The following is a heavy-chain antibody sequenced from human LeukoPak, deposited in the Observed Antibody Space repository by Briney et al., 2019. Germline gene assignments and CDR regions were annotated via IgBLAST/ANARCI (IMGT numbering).Heavy chain of an antibody. CDR3: ARGDDYGDANFDY. J-gene: IGHJ4*02. Sequence: GGSLRVSCAASGFTFRIYGMKWVRQAPGKGLEWGSAFSGRVDSTCYADSMKCRFTSSRKNSKNTLYLQMNSLRAEDTAVYYWARGDDYGDANFDYWGQGTLVTVSS. D-gene: IGHD4-17*01. CDR1: GFTFRIYG. V-gene: IGHV3-23*01. CDR2: FSGRVDST.